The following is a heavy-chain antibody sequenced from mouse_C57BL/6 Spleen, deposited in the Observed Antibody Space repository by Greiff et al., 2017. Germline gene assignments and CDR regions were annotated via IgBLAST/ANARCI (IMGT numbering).Heavy chain of an antibody. J-gene: IGHJ2*01. CDR2: INPSNGGT. Sequence: RPGQGLEWIGNINPSNGGTNYNEKFKSKATLTVDKSSSTAYMQLSSLTSEDSAVYYCARTKITTVVPFDYWGQGTTLTVSS. CDR3: ARTKITTVVPFDY. D-gene: IGHD1-1*01. V-gene: IGHV1-53*01.